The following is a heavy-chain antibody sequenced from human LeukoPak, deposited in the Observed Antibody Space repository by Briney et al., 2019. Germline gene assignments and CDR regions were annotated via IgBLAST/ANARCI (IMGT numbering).Heavy chain of an antibody. CDR3: ARDSFLAYCGGYCYSDAFDI. J-gene: IGHJ3*02. CDR1: GFTFSSYS. Sequence: PGGSLRLSCAASGFTFSSYSMHWVRQAPGKGLEWISYINSRSSAIYYADSVKGRFTISRDNAKNSLYLQMNSLSAEDTAVYYCARDSFLAYCGGYCYSDAFDIWGQGTMVTVSS. D-gene: IGHD2-21*01. V-gene: IGHV3-21*05. CDR2: INSRSSAI.